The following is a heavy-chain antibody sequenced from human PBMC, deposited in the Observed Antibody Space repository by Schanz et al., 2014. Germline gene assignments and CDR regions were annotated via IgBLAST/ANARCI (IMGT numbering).Heavy chain of an antibody. J-gene: IGHJ4*02. V-gene: IGHV1-69*02. CDR1: RSTFSSYV. CDR2: IIPVLNIA. CDR3: ASSGAGYSSSWDFDY. Sequence: QVQLVQSGAEVKKPGSSVKVSCKASRSTFSSYVVVCVRQAPGQGLEWMGKIIPVLNIATYAQRFQGRVTITADKSTFTAYMDVSSLRSEDTAVYYCASSGAGYSSSWDFDYWGQGTLVTVSS. D-gene: IGHD6-13*01.